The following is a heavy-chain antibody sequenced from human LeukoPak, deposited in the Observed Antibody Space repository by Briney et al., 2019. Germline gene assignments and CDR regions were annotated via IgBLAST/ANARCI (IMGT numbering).Heavy chain of an antibody. CDR3: AREALSMVRGVIPDRDYYYYMDV. V-gene: IGHV1-8*01. CDR1: GYTFTSYD. D-gene: IGHD3-10*01. J-gene: IGHJ6*03. Sequence: ASVKVSCTASGYTFTSYDINWVRQATGQGLEWMGWMNPNSGNTGYAQKFQGRVTMTRNTSISTAYMELSSLRSEDTAVYYCAREALSMVRGVIPDRDYYYYMDVWGKGTTVTVSS. CDR2: MNPNSGNT.